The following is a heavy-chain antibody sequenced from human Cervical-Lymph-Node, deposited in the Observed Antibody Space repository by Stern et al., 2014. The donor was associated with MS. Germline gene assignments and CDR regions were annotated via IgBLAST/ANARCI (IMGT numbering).Heavy chain of an antibody. D-gene: IGHD1-1*01. CDR1: GDTFINFG. Sequence: QVQLVQSEAEVKKPGSSVKVSCTASGDTFINFGISWVRLAPGQGLEWMGGIIPILGQTEYIQRFQGRLTISADESATTVYMELNSLRSDDTAVYYCARDNDDNGMDVWGQGTTVIVSS. J-gene: IGHJ6*02. CDR3: ARDNDDNGMDV. CDR2: IIPILGQT. V-gene: IGHV1-69*01.